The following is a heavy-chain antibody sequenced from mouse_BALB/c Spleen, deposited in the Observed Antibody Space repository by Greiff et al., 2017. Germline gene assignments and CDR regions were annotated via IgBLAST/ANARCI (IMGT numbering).Heavy chain of an antibody. Sequence: EVQLQQSGAELVKPGASVKLSCTASGYYITDNYMHWVKQRPEQGLEWIGSIDPANGNTNYDPKFQGKATMTADTSSNTAYLQLSSLTSEDTAVYYCARGRYGNDIDYWGQGTTVTVSS. CDR2: IDPANGNT. CDR3: ARGRYGNDIDY. J-gene: IGHJ2*01. V-gene: IGHV14-3*02. D-gene: IGHD2-10*02. CDR1: GYYITDNY.